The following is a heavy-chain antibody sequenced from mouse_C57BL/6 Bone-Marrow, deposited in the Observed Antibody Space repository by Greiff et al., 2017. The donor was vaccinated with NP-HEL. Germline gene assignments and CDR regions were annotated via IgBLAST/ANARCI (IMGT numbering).Heavy chain of an antibody. Sequence: VQLQQSGAELVRPGTSVKMSCKASGYTFTNYWIGWAKQRPGHGLEWIGDIYPGGGYTNYNEKFKGKATLTADKSSSTAYMQFSSLTSEDSAIYYCARRGGSRYYYAMDYWGQGTSVTVSS. CDR3: ARRGGSRYYYAMDY. CDR1: GYTFTNYW. D-gene: IGHD1-1*01. J-gene: IGHJ4*01. V-gene: IGHV1-63*01. CDR2: IYPGGGYT.